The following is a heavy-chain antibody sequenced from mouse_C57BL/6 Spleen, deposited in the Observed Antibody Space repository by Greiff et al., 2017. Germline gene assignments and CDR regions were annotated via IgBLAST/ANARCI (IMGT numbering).Heavy chain of an antibody. V-gene: IGHV3-6*01. D-gene: IGHD2-12*01. CDR2: ISYDGSN. CDR1: GYSITSGYY. J-gene: IGHJ2*01. CDR3: ASYYSIMYYFDY. Sequence: EVQVVESGPGLVKPSQSLSLTCSVTGYSITSGYYWNWIRQFPGNKLEWMGYISYDGSNNYNPSLKNRISITRDTSKNQFFLKLNSVTTEDTATYYCASYYSIMYYFDYWGQGTTLTVSS.